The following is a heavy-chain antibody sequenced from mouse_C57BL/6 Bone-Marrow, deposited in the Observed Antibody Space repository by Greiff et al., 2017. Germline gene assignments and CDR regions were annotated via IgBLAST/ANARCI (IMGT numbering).Heavy chain of an antibody. Sequence: VQLQESGAELARPGASVKLSCKASGYTFTSYGISWVKQRTGQGLEWIGEIYPRSGNTYYNEKVKGKATLTADKSSSTAYMELRSLTSEDSAVYFCARYGGQLRLRYFDVWGTGTTVTVSS. J-gene: IGHJ1*03. V-gene: IGHV1-81*01. CDR1: GYTFTSYG. CDR2: IYPRSGNT. CDR3: ARYGGQLRLRYFDV. D-gene: IGHD3-2*02.